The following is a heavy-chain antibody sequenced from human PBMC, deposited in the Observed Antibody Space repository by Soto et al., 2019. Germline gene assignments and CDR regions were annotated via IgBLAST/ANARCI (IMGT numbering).Heavy chain of an antibody. J-gene: IGHJ3*02. CDR2: IYWDDDK. CDR3: SHHDWAYDAFDI. V-gene: IGHV2-5*02. CDR1: GFSLSTSGVG. D-gene: IGHD3-16*01. Sequence: ITLKESGPTLVKPTQTLTLTCTFSGFSLSTSGVGVGWIRQPPGKALEWLALIYWDDDKRYSPSLKIRLTSPMETTKNPVVLTITNMYLVYTATDYWSHHDWAYDAFDICGQGTMVTVAS.